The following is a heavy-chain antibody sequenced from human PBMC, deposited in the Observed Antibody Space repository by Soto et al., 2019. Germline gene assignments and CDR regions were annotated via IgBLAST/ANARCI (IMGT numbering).Heavy chain of an antibody. CDR3: AIATLTKYLGFEY. CDR2: IYYSGST. Sequence: SETLSLTCTFSVVSISSGGYYCSWIRQHPGKGLERIGYIYYSGSTYYNPSLKSRVTISVDTSKNQFSLKLSSVTAADTAVYYCAIATLTKYLGFEYWGQGTLVNVS. D-gene: IGHD4-17*01. CDR1: VVSISSGGYY. J-gene: IGHJ4*02. V-gene: IGHV4-31*03.